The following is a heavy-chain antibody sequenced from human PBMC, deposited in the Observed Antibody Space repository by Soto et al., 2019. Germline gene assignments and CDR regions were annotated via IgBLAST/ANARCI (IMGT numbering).Heavy chain of an antibody. D-gene: IGHD3-22*01. J-gene: IGHJ4*02. CDR3: ASHYDSGGYYYRGLDY. CDR2: IIPIFGTA. V-gene: IGHV1-69*12. Sequence: QVQLVQSGAEVKKPGSSVKVSCKASGGTFNSYAISWVRQAPGQGLEWMGGIIPIFGTADYAQKFQGRVTVPAVESTSTAYMELSSLRYEDTAVYYCASHYDSGGYYYRGLDYWGQGTLVTVSS. CDR1: GGTFNSYA.